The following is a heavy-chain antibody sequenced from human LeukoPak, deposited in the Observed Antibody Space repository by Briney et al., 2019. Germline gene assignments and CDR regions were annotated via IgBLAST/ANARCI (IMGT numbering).Heavy chain of an antibody. CDR1: GFTFSGYA. J-gene: IGHJ4*02. CDR2: ISGSGGST. Sequence: GGSLRLSCAASGFTFSGYAMSWVRQAPGKGLEWVSAISGSGGSTYYADSVKGRFTISRDNSKNTLYLQMNSLRAEDTAVYYCAKSSQYDILTGYYLYDYWGQGTLVTVSS. V-gene: IGHV3-23*01. CDR3: AKSSQYDILTGYYLYDY. D-gene: IGHD3-9*01.